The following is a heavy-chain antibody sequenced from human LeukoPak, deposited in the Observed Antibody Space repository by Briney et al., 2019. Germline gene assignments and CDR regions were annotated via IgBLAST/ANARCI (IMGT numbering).Heavy chain of an antibody. CDR3: AVNLTKHTFDI. Sequence: PSEALSLTCTVSGGSISTYYWSWIRQSPGKGLEWIGSIYYSGSTNYNPSLKSRVTISVDTSKNQFSLVLSSVTAADTAVYYCAVNLTKHTFDIWGQGTMVTVSS. D-gene: IGHD1-1*01. V-gene: IGHV4-59*08. CDR2: IYYSGST. J-gene: IGHJ3*02. CDR1: GGSISTYY.